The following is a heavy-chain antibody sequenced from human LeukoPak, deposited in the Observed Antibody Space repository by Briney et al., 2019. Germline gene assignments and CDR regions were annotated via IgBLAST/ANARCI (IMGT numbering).Heavy chain of an antibody. J-gene: IGHJ4*02. CDR3: ARDTPNAYSSGWFFDY. Sequence: ASVKVSCKASGYTFTGYYMHWVRQAPGQGLEWMGWINPNSGGTNYAQKLQGRVTMTTDTSTSTAYMELRSLRSDDTAVYYCARDTPNAYSSGWFFDYWGQGTLVTVSS. CDR2: INPNSGGT. V-gene: IGHV1-2*02. CDR1: GYTFTGYY. D-gene: IGHD6-19*01.